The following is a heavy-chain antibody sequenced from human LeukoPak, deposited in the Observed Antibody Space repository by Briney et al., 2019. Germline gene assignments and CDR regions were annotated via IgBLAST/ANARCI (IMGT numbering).Heavy chain of an antibody. V-gene: IGHV3-11*04. CDR1: GFTFSDYY. Sequence: GGSLRLSCAASGFTFSDYYMSWIRQAPGKGLEWVSYISGIGNAISYADSVKGRFTISRDNAKNSLYLQMNSLRAEDTAVYYCAKDLGGYSGYGDPSGYWGQGTLVTVSS. J-gene: IGHJ4*02. D-gene: IGHD5-12*01. CDR2: ISGIGNAI. CDR3: AKDLGGYSGYGDPSGY.